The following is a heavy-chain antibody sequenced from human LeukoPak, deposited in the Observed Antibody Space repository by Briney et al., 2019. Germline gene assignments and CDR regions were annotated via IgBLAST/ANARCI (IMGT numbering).Heavy chain of an antibody. V-gene: IGHV1-2*02. Sequence: ASVKVSCKASGYTFTGYYMHWVRQAPGQGLEWMGWINPNSGGTNYAQKFQGRVTMTRDTSISTAYMELSRLRSDDTAVYYCARDWGEFLEWLLFFDYWGQGTLVTVSS. CDR2: INPNSGGT. J-gene: IGHJ4*02. CDR1: GYTFTGYY. CDR3: ARDWGEFLEWLLFFDY. D-gene: IGHD3-3*01.